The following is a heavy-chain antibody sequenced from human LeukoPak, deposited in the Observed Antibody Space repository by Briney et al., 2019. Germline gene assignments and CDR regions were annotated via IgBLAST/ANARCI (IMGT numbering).Heavy chain of an antibody. CDR3: ARVLTMIVADA. Sequence: GGSLRLSCAASGFTFSNYSMNWVRQAPGTGLEWVSSISSSSSYIYYADSVKGRFTISRDNAKNSLYLQMNSLRAEDTAVYYCARVLTMIVADAWGQGTTVTVSS. CDR2: ISSSSSYI. V-gene: IGHV3-21*01. D-gene: IGHD3-22*01. CDR1: GFTFSNYS. J-gene: IGHJ6*02.